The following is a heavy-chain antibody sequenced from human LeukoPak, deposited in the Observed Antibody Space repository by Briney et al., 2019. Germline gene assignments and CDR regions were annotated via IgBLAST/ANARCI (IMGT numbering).Heavy chain of an antibody. CDR1: GGSISSGSYY. CDR3: ARALHPEYGSGSYYNSSLWFDP. D-gene: IGHD3-10*01. CDR2: IYTSGST. V-gene: IGHV4-61*02. Sequence: SETLSLTCTVSGGSISSGSYYWSWIRQPAGTGLEWIGRIYTSGSTNYNPSLKSRVTISVDTPKNQFSLKLSSVTAADTAVYYCARALHPEYGSGSYYNSSLWFDPWGQGTLVTVSS. J-gene: IGHJ5*02.